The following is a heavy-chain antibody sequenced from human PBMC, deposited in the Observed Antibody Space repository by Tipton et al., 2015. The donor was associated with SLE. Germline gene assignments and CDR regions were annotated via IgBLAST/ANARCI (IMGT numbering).Heavy chain of an antibody. CDR1: GGSISSYY. J-gene: IGHJ3*02. CDR2: IYYSGST. D-gene: IGHD1-26*01. CDR3: ARAVVGADDAFDI. V-gene: IGHV4-59*01. Sequence: TLSLTCTVSGGSISSYYWSWIRQPPGKGLERIGYIYYSGSTNYNPSLKSRVPISVDTSKNQFSLKLSSVTAADTAVYYCARAVVGADDAFDIWGQGTMVTVSS.